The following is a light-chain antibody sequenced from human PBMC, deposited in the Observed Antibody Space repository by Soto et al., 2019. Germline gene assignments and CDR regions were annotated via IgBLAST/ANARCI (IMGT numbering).Light chain of an antibody. CDR1: SSDIGHYDY. J-gene: IGLJ1*01. V-gene: IGLV2-14*03. CDR3: CSLTTGHTYV. CDR2: HVT. Sequence: QSVLTQPASVSGSPGPSITISCTGTSSDIGHYDYVSWYQQHPGKAPKLMISHVTYRPSGVSNRYSGSKSGNSASLTISGLQDDDEADYYCCSLTTGHTYVFGSGTKLTVL.